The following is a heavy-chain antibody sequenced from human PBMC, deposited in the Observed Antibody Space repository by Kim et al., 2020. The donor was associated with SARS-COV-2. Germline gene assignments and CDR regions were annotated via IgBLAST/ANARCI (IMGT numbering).Heavy chain of an antibody. V-gene: IGHV5-51*01. Sequence: GEGRGWMGIIYLGASADKYSPSFQGQVTIAADKSTNTAYLQWSSLKASDTAMYYCARSAGPYDYYFDHWGQGTLVTVSS. CDR3: ARSAGPYDYYFDH. D-gene: IGHD3-16*01. J-gene: IGHJ4*02. CDR2: IYLGASAD.